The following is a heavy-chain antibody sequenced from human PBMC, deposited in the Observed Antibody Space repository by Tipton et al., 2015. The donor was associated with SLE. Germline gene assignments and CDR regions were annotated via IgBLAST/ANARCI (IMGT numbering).Heavy chain of an antibody. CDR2: IYYSGST. J-gene: IGHJ3*02. Sequence: TLSLTCTVSGGSISSHYWSWIRQPPGKGLEWIGYIYYSGSTNYNPSLKSRVTISVDTSKNQFSLKLSSVTAADTAVYYCARDRRERYCGGDCYLDALDIWGQGTMVTVSS. V-gene: IGHV4-59*11. CDR3: ARDRRERYCGGDCYLDALDI. D-gene: IGHD2-21*01. CDR1: GGSISSHY.